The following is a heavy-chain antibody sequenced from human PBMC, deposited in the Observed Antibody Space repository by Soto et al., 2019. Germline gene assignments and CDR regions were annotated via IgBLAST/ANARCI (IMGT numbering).Heavy chain of an antibody. CDR3: AIRISSQLIGSSWFAY. CDR1: GYSFTSYC. J-gene: IGHJ4*02. CDR2: IYPGDSDT. V-gene: IGHV5-51*01. Sequence: GESLKISCRGSGYSFTSYCIGGVRQMPGKGLEWMGIIYPGDSDTRYSPSFQGQVTISADKSISTAYLQWSSLKASDTAMYYCAIRISSQLIGSSWFAYWGQGTLVTVPS. D-gene: IGHD6-13*01.